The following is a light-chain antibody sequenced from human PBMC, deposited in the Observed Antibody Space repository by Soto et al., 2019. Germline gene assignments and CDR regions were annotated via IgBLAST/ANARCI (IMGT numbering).Light chain of an antibody. CDR3: AAWDDSLNGPV. Sequence: QSVLTQPPSASGTPGQRVTISCSGSSSNIGSNTVNWYQQLPGTAPKLLIFRSDLRPSGVPDRFSGSKSGTSASLAISGLQSEYEADYYCAAWDDSLNGPVFGGGTKLTVL. V-gene: IGLV1-44*01. J-gene: IGLJ2*01. CDR2: RSD. CDR1: SSNIGSNT.